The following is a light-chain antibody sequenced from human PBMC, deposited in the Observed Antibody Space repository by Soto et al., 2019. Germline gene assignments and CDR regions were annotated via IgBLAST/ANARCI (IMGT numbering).Light chain of an antibody. CDR1: QSVSSSY. CDR2: GAS. CDR3: QQYNNWPKM. Sequence: EVVLTQSPGTLSLSTGERATLSCRASQSVSSSYLAWYQQKPGQAPRLLIYGASSRATGIPDRFSGSGSGTDFTLTISSLQSEDFAVYYCQQYNNWPKMFGQGTKV. J-gene: IGKJ1*01. V-gene: IGKV3-20*01.